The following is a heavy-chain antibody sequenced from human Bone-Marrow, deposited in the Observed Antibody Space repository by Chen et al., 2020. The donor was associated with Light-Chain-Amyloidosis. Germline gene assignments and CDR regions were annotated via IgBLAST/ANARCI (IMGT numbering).Heavy chain of an antibody. V-gene: IGHV3-72*01. D-gene: IGHD4-17*01. J-gene: IGHJ6*02. CDR2: IRNKARGYTT. Sequence: EVQLVESGVGLVQPGGSLRLSCAASGFSFRDHYMDWVRQAPEKGPEWVARIRNKARGYTTEYAASVRGRSTISRDDSKNSLYLQMNSLKTEDTAVYYCVRGDYGNFEFGMDVWGQGTTVTVSS. CDR1: GFSFRDHY. CDR3: VRGDYGNFEFGMDV.